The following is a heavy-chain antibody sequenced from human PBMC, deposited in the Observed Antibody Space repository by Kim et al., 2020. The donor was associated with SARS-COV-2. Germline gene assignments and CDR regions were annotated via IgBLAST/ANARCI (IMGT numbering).Heavy chain of an antibody. V-gene: IGHV1-2*02. D-gene: IGHD2-2*01. J-gene: IGHJ6*02. Sequence: ASVKVSCKASGYTFTGYYMHWVRQAPGQGLEWMGWINPNSGGTNYAQKFQGRVTMTRDTSISTAYMELSRLRSDDTAVYYCARVGVVVPAAIPLGYYYYYYGMDVWGQGTTVTVSS. CDR1: GYTFTGYY. CDR3: ARVGVVVPAAIPLGYYYYYYGMDV. CDR2: INPNSGGT.